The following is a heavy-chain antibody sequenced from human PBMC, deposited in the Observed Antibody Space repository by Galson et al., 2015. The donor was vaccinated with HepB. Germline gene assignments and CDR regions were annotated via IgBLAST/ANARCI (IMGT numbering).Heavy chain of an antibody. CDR3: ARDKGRPIFIIDSGDY. Sequence: CAISGDSVSSNSAAWNWIRQSPSRGLEWLGRTYYRSKWYNDYAVSVKSRITINPDTSKNQFSLQLNSVTPKDTAVYYCARDKGRPIFIIDSGDYWGQGTLVTVSS. CDR2: TYYRSKWYN. V-gene: IGHV6-1*01. CDR1: GDSVSSNSAA. D-gene: IGHD1-26*01. J-gene: IGHJ4*02.